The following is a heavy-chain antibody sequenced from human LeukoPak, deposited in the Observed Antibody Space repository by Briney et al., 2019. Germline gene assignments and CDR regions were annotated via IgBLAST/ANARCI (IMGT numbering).Heavy chain of an antibody. V-gene: IGHV4-59*01. CDR2: IFYSGRN. D-gene: IGHD4-17*01. CDR3: ANYGDYVAKY. CDR1: GGSISTNY. Sequence: SETLSLTCTVSGGSISTNYWSWIRQPPGKGLEWIGNIFYSGRNNYNPSLRSRVTMSVDTSKNQFSLKLSSVTAADTAIYYCANYGDYVAKYWGQGTLVTVSS. J-gene: IGHJ4*02.